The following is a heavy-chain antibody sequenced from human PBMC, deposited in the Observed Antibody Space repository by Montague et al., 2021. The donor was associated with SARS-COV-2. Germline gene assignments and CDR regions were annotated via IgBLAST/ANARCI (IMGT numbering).Heavy chain of an antibody. D-gene: IGHD5-18*01. Sequence: SLRLSCAASGFTFSSYEMNWVRQAPGKGPEWVSYISSSGSTIYYXDSVKGRFTISRDNAKNSLYLQMNSLRAEDTAVYYCARADTAMVIYFDYWGQGTLVTVSS. V-gene: IGHV3-48*03. CDR3: ARADTAMVIYFDY. J-gene: IGHJ4*02. CDR2: ISSSGSTI. CDR1: GFTFSSYE.